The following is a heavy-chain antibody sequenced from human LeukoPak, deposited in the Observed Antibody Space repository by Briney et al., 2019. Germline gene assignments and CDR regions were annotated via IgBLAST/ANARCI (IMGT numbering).Heavy chain of an antibody. CDR1: GGSFSGYY. V-gene: IGHV4-34*01. Sequence: SETLSLTCAVYGGSFSGYYWSWIRQPPGKGLEWIGEINHSGSTNYNPSLKSRVTISVDTSKNQFSLRLSSVTAADTAVYFCARGEYSYGPFDYWGQGTLVTVSS. D-gene: IGHD3-10*01. CDR2: INHSGST. CDR3: ARGEYSYGPFDY. J-gene: IGHJ4*02.